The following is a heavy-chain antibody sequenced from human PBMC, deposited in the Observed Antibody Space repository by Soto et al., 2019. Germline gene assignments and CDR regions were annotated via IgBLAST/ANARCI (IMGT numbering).Heavy chain of an antibody. Sequence: EVQLVESGGGLVQPGGSQKISFSAFGSTFITSWLSWVRQAPGKGLEWVANIKQDGSEEYYVDSVKGRFTVSRDNAKNSLYLQMNSLRVEDTAVYFCARGPRHSDAYWGLGTLVTVSS. CDR1: GSTFITSW. D-gene: IGHD5-18*01. CDR3: ARGPRHSDAY. V-gene: IGHV3-7*05. CDR2: IKQDGSEE. J-gene: IGHJ4*02.